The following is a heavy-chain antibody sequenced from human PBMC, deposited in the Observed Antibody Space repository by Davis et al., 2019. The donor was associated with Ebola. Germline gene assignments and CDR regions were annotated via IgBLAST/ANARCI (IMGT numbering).Heavy chain of an antibody. CDR1: GFTFDDYA. D-gene: IGHD3-3*02. CDR2: ISWNSGSI. CDR3: STISRET. V-gene: IGHV3-9*01. J-gene: IGHJ4*02. Sequence: PGGSLRLSCAASGFTFDDYAMHWVRQAPGKGLEWVSGISWNSGSIGYADSVKGQFTISRDNAKNSLYLQMNSLKIEDTAVYFCSTISRETWGQGTRVTVST.